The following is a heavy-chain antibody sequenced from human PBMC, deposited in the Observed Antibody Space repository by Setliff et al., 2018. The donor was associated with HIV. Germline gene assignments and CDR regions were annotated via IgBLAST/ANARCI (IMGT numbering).Heavy chain of an antibody. CDR1: GGSITSGNYY. V-gene: IGHV4-39*01. Sequence: SETLSLTCRVYGGSITSGNYYWGWIRQAPGKGLEWIASMIYGGDTWYNPSLKSRITIYVDTANNEISLRLSSVTAEDTAVYRCARPHSGRGGGAWFDPWGQGIQVTVSS. CDR3: ARPHSGRGGGAWFDP. CDR2: MIYGGDT. J-gene: IGHJ5*02. D-gene: IGHD6-19*01.